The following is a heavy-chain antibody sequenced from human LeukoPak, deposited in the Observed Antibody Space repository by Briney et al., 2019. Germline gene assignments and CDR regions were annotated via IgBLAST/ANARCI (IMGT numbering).Heavy chain of an antibody. V-gene: IGHV4-59*01. CDR2: IYYSGST. Sequence: SETLSLTCTVSGVSISSYYWSWIRQPPGKGLEWIGYIYYSGSTNYNPSLKSRVTISVDTSKNQFSLKLSSVTAADTAVYYCARERPTVTILDYWGQGTLVTVSS. J-gene: IGHJ4*02. CDR1: GVSISSYY. D-gene: IGHD4-17*01. CDR3: ARERPTVTILDY.